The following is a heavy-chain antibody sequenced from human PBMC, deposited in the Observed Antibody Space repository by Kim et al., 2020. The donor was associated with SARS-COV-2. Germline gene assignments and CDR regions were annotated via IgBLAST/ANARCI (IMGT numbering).Heavy chain of an antibody. J-gene: IGHJ4*02. CDR2: IWYDGSNK. CDR3: ARDTPIVGAIDY. CDR1: GFTFSSYG. D-gene: IGHD1-26*01. V-gene: IGHV3-33*01. Sequence: GGSLRLSCAASGFTFSSYGMHWVRQAPGKGLEWVAVIWYDGSNKYYADSVKGRFTISRDNSKNTLYLQMNSLRAEDTAVYYCARDTPIVGAIDYWGQGTLVTVSS.